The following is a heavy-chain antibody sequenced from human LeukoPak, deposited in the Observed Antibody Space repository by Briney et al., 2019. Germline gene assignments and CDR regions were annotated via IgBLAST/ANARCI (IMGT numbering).Heavy chain of an antibody. V-gene: IGHV4-31*03. J-gene: IGHJ3*02. D-gene: IGHD4-17*01. CDR1: GGSISSGGYY. CDR2: IYYSGST. CDR3: ARYGDNDAFDI. Sequence: SETLSLTCTVSGGSISSGGYYWSWIGQHPGKGLEWIGYIYYSGSTYYNPSLKSRVTISVDTSKNQFSLKLSSVTAADTAVYYCARYGDNDAFDIWGQGTMVTVSS.